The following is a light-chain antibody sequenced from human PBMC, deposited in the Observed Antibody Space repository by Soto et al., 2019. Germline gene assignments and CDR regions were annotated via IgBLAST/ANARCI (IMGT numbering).Light chain of an antibody. CDR1: QTISTW. J-gene: IGKJ1*01. CDR3: QQYTNTNNPWM. V-gene: IGKV1-5*01. CDR2: DAS. Sequence: DIQMTQSPSTLSGSVGDRVTITCLASQTISTWMAWYQQKPGKAPKLLIYDASTLESGVPSRFSGSGSGTEFTLIISGLQPDDYATYYCQQYTNTNNPWMFGQGTKVDIK.